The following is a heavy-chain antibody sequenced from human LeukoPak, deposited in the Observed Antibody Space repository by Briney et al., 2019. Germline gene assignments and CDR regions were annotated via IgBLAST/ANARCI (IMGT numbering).Heavy chain of an antibody. D-gene: IGHD4-23*01. J-gene: IGHJ4*02. CDR1: GGSISDFY. CDR2: IYSSGNT. V-gene: IGHV4-4*07. Sequence: SETLSLTCSVSGGSISDFYWSWIRQPAGKGLEWIGRIYSSGNTNYNPSLKSRVTMSLDASKNQFSLKLTSVTAADTAVYYCARNSGDYWGQGTLVTVSS. CDR3: ARNSGDY.